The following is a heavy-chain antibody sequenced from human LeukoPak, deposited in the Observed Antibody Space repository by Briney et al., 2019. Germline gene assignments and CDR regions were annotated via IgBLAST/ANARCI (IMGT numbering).Heavy chain of an antibody. CDR3: ASCSSEGEWFDP. Sequence: SETLSLTCTVSGGSISSSSYYWGWIRQPPGKGLEWLGSIYYSGSTYYNPSLKSRVTISVDTSKNQFSLKLSSVTAADTAVYYCASCSSEGEWFDPWGQGTLVTVSS. CDR1: GGSISSSSYY. V-gene: IGHV4-39*01. CDR2: IYYSGST. D-gene: IGHD3-22*01. J-gene: IGHJ5*02.